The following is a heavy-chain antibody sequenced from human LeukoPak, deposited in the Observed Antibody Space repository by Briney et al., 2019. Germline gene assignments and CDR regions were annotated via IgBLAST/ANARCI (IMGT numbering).Heavy chain of an antibody. V-gene: IGHV3-33*01. Sequence: GGSLRLSCAASGFTFSSYGMHWVRQAPGKGLEWVAVIWYDGSNKYYADSVKGRFTISRDNSKNTLYLQMTSLRAEDTAVYYCARGGVWDSSGYSPFDYWGQGTLVTVSS. CDR1: GFTFSSYG. J-gene: IGHJ4*02. D-gene: IGHD3-22*01. CDR2: IWYDGSNK. CDR3: ARGGVWDSSGYSPFDY.